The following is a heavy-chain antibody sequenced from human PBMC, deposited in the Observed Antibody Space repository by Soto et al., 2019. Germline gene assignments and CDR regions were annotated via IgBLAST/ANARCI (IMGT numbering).Heavy chain of an antibody. CDR2: ISSSGSTI. CDR1: GFTLSNYY. CDR3: ARDQSSSSYYYYGMDV. J-gene: IGHJ6*02. D-gene: IGHD6-6*01. V-gene: IGHV3-11*01. Sequence: PGGSLRLACAACGFTLSNYYMSWIRQAPGKGLEWVSYISSSGSTIYYADSVKGRFTISRDNAKNSLYLQMNSLRAEDTAVYYCARDQSSSSYYYYGMDVWVQGTTVTVSS.